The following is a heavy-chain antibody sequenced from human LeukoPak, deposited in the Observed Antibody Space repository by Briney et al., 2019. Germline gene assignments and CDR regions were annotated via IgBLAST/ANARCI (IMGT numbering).Heavy chain of an antibody. D-gene: IGHD3-10*01. V-gene: IGHV3-15*01. CDR1: GFTFSNAW. Sequence: PGGSLRLSCAASGFTFSNAWMSWVRQAPGKGLEWVGRIKSKTDGGTTDYAAPVKGRFTISRDDSKNTLYLQMNSLRAEDTAVYYCARDQRPLKSPLLWFGESGAFDIWGQGTMVTVSS. J-gene: IGHJ3*02. CDR3: ARDQRPLKSPLLWFGESGAFDI. CDR2: IKSKTDGGTT.